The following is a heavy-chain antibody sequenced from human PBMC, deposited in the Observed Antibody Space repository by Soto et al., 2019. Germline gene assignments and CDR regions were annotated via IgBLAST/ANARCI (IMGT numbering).Heavy chain of an antibody. CDR3: ARLGSGWQYYNYGRDV. Sequence: PVQSLKISCKGSGYSFTSYWIGCVRQMPGKGLEWMGIIYPGDSDTRYSPSFQSQVTISADKSISTAYLQWSSLKASDTAMYYCARLGSGWQYYNYGRDVWDQGTTVTVSS. D-gene: IGHD6-19*01. V-gene: IGHV5-51*01. CDR2: IYPGDSDT. J-gene: IGHJ6*02. CDR1: GYSFTSYW.